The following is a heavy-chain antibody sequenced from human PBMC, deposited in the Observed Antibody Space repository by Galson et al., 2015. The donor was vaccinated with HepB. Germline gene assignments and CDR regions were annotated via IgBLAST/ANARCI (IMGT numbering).Heavy chain of an antibody. CDR3: AKGLTATSGQFDY. CDR2: ITDNGGVT. Sequence: SLRLSCAASGFSFKLYAMAWVRQAPGKGLEWVSGITDNGGVTYYADSVKGRFTISRDNSKNALYLQMNSLRAEDTALYYCAKGLTATSGQFDYWGQGTLVTVSS. D-gene: IGHD3-10*01. CDR1: GFSFKLYA. V-gene: IGHV3-23*01. J-gene: IGHJ4*02.